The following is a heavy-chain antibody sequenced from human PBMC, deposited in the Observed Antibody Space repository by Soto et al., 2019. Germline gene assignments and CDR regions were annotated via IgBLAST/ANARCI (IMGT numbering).Heavy chain of an antibody. CDR1: GYTLTELS. Sequence: QVQLVQSGAEVKKPGASVKVSCKVSGYTLTELSMHWVRQAPGKGLEWMGGFDPEDGETIYAQKFQGRVTMTEDTSTDTAYMDLSSLRSEDTAVYYCATGCSSTSCYGVTNWFDPWGQGTLVTVSS. CDR2: FDPEDGET. V-gene: IGHV1-24*01. J-gene: IGHJ5*02. CDR3: ATGCSSTSCYGVTNWFDP. D-gene: IGHD2-2*01.